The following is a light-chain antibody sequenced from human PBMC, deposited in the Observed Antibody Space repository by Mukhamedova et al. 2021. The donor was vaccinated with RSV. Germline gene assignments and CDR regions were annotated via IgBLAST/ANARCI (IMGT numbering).Light chain of an antibody. CDR2: KAS. Sequence: WYQRRVHGKAPKPLIYKASNLQSGVPSRFSGSGSGTEFTRTISSLQPDDFATYFCQQYITYWTFGQGTKVEIK. V-gene: IGKV1-5*03. CDR3: QQYITYWT. J-gene: IGKJ1*01.